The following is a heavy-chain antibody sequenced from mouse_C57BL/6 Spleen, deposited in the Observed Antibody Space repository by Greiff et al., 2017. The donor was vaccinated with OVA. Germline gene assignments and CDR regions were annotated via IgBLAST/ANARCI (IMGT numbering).Heavy chain of an antibody. CDR1: GFNIKDDY. Sequence: EVQLQQSGAELVRPGASVKLSCTASGFNIKDDYMHWVKQRPERGLEWIGWIDPENGDTEYASKFQGKATITADTSSNTAYLQLSSLTSEDTAVYYCTTGGLLRSWGQGTTLTVSS. CDR2: IDPENGDT. V-gene: IGHV14-4*01. J-gene: IGHJ2*01. CDR3: TTGGLLRS. D-gene: IGHD2-3*01.